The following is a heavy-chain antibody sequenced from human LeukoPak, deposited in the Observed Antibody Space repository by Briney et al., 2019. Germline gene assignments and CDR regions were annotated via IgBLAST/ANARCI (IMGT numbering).Heavy chain of an antibody. Sequence: GGSLRLSCAASGFTLSSYAMSWVRQAPGKGLEWVSYIRSSGSTIYYADSVKCRFTISRDNAKNSLYLQMNSLRAEDTAVYYCARIGASSWYEDYWGQGTLVTVSS. CDR1: GFTLSSYA. D-gene: IGHD6-13*01. J-gene: IGHJ4*02. CDR2: IRSSGSTI. CDR3: ARIGASSWYEDY. V-gene: IGHV3-48*04.